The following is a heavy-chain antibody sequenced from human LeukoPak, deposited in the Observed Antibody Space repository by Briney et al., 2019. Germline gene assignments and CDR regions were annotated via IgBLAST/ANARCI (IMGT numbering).Heavy chain of an antibody. CDR3: AKDMFGVDTAMIKD. CDR1: GLIFDDYA. D-gene: IGHD5-18*01. J-gene: IGHJ4*02. CDR2: ISGDGGST. V-gene: IGHV3-43*02. Sequence: PGGSLRLSCAASGLIFDDYAMHWVRQAPGKGLEWVSLISGDGGSTYYADSVEGRFTISRDNSKNSLYLQMNSLRTEDTALYYCAKDMFGVDTAMIKDWGQGTLVTVSS.